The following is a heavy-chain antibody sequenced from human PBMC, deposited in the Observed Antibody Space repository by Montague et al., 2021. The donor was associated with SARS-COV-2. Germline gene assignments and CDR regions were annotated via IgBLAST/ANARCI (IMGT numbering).Heavy chain of an antibody. D-gene: IGHD5-18*01. J-gene: IGHJ4*02. V-gene: IGHV3-30*04. CDR3: SRERFLPGYSEIGY. CDR1: GFTFSSYA. CDR2: ISYDGSNK. Sequence: SLRLSFSASGFTFSSYAMHWVRQAPGKGLEWVAVISYDGSNKYYADSVKGRFTISRDNSKNTLYLQMNSLRAEDTAVYYCSRERFLPGYSEIGYWGQGTLVTVSS.